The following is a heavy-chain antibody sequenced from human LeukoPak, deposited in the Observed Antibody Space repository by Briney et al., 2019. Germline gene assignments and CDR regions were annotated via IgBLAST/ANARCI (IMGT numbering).Heavy chain of an antibody. J-gene: IGHJ1*01. D-gene: IGHD3-16*01. Sequence: TPGGSLRLSCSPSGFSFSDYDMNWVRQAPGGGVEWVSAISGRSSHVYYGESVKGRFTISRDNAKNSLYLQLDSLGVEDTAVYYCGRAFPPLRTSSAGDLWGQGTLVTVSS. CDR3: GRAFPPLRTSSAGDL. CDR2: ISGRSSHV. CDR1: GFSFSDYD. V-gene: IGHV3-21*01.